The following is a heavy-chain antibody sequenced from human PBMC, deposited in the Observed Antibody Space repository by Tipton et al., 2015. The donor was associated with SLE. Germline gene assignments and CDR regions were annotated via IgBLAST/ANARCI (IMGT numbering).Heavy chain of an antibody. CDR3: AKFGNWGELSFDH. J-gene: IGHJ4*02. CDR2: VYNDGST. Sequence: SLRLSCAASGFTFNSYAMSWVRQAPGKGLEWVSVVYNDGSTQYADSVKGRFTISRDRSKNTLILQMNSLRPEDTAVYYCAKFGNWGELSFDHWAQGPLVTVSS. D-gene: IGHD7-27*01. V-gene: IGHV3-23*03. CDR1: GFTFNSYA.